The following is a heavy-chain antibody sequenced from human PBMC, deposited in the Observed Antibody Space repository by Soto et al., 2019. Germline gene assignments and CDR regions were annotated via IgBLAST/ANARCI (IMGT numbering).Heavy chain of an antibody. D-gene: IGHD3-22*01. J-gene: IGHJ4*02. CDR1: GYTFTAYG. CDR3: ARELNTESSAYYSFAF. CDR2: VSTTDDRT. V-gene: IGHV1-18*01. Sequence: QVQMVQSGPEVKMPGASVKVSCKTSGYTFTAYGLAWLRQATGQRPEWMGWVSTTDDRTNYARKFQGRVTMTTDRSTTATSMELRSLGTDDTAVYYCARELNTESSAYYSFAFWGQGTLVTVSS.